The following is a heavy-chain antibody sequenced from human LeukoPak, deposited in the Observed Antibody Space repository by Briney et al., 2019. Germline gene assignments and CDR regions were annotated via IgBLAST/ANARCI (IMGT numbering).Heavy chain of an antibody. CDR2: ISHDGNDK. D-gene: IGHD1-20*01. V-gene: IGHV3-30*04. Sequence: GESLRLSCAASGFTFSTYTMYWVRQAPGKGLEWVAVISHDGNDKYYADSVKGRFTISRDNSKNTLFLQMNSLSDDDTAVYSCARITSFYYFDYWGQGTLVTVSS. J-gene: IGHJ4*02. CDR1: GFTFSTYT. CDR3: ARITSFYYFDY.